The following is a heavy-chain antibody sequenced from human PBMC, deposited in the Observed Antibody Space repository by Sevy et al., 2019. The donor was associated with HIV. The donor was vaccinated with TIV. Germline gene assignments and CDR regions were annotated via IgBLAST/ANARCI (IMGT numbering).Heavy chain of an antibody. Sequence: GGSLRLSCAASGFAFNDFAMNWLRQLPGKGLEWVAIISYDGRKKFYADSVKSRFTISRDNSKNVVYLQMNSLRPEDTAVYFCATASLWGDSGVSHPSFDSWGQGTLVTVSS. CDR1: GFAFNDFA. V-gene: IGHV3-30*04. CDR2: ISYDGRKK. CDR3: ATASLWGDSGVSHPSFDS. J-gene: IGHJ4*02. D-gene: IGHD2-15*01.